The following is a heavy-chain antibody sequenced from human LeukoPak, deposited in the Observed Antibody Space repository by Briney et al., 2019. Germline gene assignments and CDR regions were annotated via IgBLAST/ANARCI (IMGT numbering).Heavy chain of an antibody. CDR3: ARGLTQYDCFDS. CDR2: TYYRSTWYN. V-gene: IGHV6-1*01. Sequence: QTLSLTCAISGDSVSSNSVTWNWIRQSPSRGLEWLGRTYYRSTWYNDYAVSVRGRITVNPDTSKNQFSLHLNSVTPEDTAVYYCARGLTQYDCFDSWGQGILVTVSS. J-gene: IGHJ5*01. D-gene: IGHD2-2*01. CDR1: GDSVSSNSVT.